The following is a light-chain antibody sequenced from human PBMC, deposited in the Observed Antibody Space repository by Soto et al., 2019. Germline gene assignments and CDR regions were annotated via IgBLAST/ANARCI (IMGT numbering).Light chain of an antibody. CDR2: GAS. CDR1: QSVSSNY. V-gene: IGKV3-20*01. CDR3: QQYGSSRT. J-gene: IGKJ4*01. Sequence: EIVLTQSPGTLSLSPGERATLSCRASQSVSSNYLAWYQQKPGQAPRLLIYGASSRATGIPDRFSGSGSATDFTLTISRLEPEDFAVYYCQQYGSSRTFGGGTKVDIK.